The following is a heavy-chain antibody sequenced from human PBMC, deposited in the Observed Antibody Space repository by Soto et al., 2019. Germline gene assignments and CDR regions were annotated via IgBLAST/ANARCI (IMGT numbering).Heavy chain of an antibody. Sequence: SETLSLTCTVSCGSISSYYWSWIRQPPGKGLEWIGYIYYSGSTNYNPSLKSRVTISVDTSKNQFSLKLSSVTAADTAVYYCARASPYSSGWDNWFDPWGQGTLVT. J-gene: IGHJ5*02. D-gene: IGHD6-19*01. CDR1: CGSISSYY. CDR3: ARASPYSSGWDNWFDP. V-gene: IGHV4-59*01. CDR2: IYYSGST.